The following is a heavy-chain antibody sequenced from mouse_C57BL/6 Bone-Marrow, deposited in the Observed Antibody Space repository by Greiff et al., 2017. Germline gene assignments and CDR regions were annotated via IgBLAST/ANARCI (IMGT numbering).Heavy chain of an antibody. D-gene: IGHD4-1*01. V-gene: IGHV1-18*01. CDR1: GYTFTDYN. CDR2: INPNNGGT. CDR3: ARNWVY. Sequence: EVKLQESGPELVKPGASVKIPCKASGYTFTDYNMDWVKQSHGKSLEWIGAINPNNGGTIYNQKFKGKATLTVDKSSSTAYMELRSLTSEDTAVYYCARNWVYWGQGTTLTVSS. J-gene: IGHJ2*01.